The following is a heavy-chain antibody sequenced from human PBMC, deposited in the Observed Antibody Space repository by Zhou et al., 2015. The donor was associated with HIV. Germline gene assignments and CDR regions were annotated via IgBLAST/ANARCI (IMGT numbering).Heavy chain of an antibody. CDR2: IIPIFGTA. V-gene: IGHV1-69*01. Sequence: QVQLVQSGAEVKKPGSSVKVSCKASGGTFSSYAISWVRQAPGQGLEWMGGIIPIFGTANYAQKFQGRVTITADESTSTAYMELSSLRSEDTAVYYCARVGGYCSSTSCYGNNWFDPWGQGTLVTVSS. J-gene: IGHJ5*02. D-gene: IGHD2-2*01. CDR1: GGTFSSYA. CDR3: ARVGGYCSSTSCYGNNWFDP.